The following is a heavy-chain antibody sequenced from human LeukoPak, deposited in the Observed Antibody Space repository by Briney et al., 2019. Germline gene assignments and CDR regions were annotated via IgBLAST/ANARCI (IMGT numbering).Heavy chain of an antibody. Sequence: WIRQSPGKGLEWVSAISGSGGSTYYADSVKGRFTISRDNSKNTLYLQMNSLRAEDTAVYYCAKRALYYYDSSGYGAFDIWGQGTMVTVSS. V-gene: IGHV3-23*01. D-gene: IGHD3-22*01. CDR2: ISGSGGST. CDR3: AKRALYYYDSSGYGAFDI. J-gene: IGHJ3*02.